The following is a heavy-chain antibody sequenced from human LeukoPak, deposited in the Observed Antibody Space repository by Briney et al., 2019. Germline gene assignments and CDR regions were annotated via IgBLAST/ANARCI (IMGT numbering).Heavy chain of an antibody. CDR3: ASTRGYRNAFDI. CDR1: GGSISSSSYY. Sequence: SETLSLTCTVSGGSISSSSYYWGWIRQPPGKGLEWIGSIYYSGSTYYNPSLKIRVTISVDTSKNQFSLKLSSVTAADTAVYYCASTRGYRNAFDIWGQGTMVTVSS. CDR2: IYYSGST. J-gene: IGHJ3*02. V-gene: IGHV4-39*01. D-gene: IGHD1-1*01.